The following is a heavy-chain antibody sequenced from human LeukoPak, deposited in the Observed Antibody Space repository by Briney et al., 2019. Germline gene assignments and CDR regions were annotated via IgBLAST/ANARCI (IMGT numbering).Heavy chain of an antibody. D-gene: IGHD6-19*01. J-gene: IGHJ4*02. CDR3: ATVVVAGFIDY. CDR2: ISSNGGST. CDR1: GFTFSSYA. V-gene: IGHV3-64*01. Sequence: GGSLRLSCAASGFTFSSYAMHWVRQAPGKGLEYVSAISSNGGSTYYANSVKGRFTISRDNSKNTLYLQMGSLRAEDTAVYYCATVVVAGFIDYWGQGTLVTVSS.